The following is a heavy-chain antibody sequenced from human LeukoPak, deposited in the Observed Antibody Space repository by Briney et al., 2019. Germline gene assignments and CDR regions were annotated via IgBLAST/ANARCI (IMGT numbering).Heavy chain of an antibody. Sequence: GGSLRLSCAASGFTFDDYGMSWVRQAPGKGLEWVSGINWNGGSTGYADSVKGRFTISRDNAKNSLYLQMNSLRAEDTALYYCATFFSGSGSYLLLDAFDIWGQGTMVTVSS. V-gene: IGHV3-20*04. CDR2: INWNGGST. J-gene: IGHJ3*02. CDR3: ATFFSGSGSYLLLDAFDI. CDR1: GFTFDDYG. D-gene: IGHD1-26*01.